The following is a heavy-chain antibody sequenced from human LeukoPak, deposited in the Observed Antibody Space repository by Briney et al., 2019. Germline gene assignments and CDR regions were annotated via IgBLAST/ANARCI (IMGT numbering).Heavy chain of an antibody. V-gene: IGHV1-8*01. Sequence: ASVKVSCKASGYTFTSYDIDWVRQATGRGLEWMGWMNPNSGNTGYAQKFQGRVNMTRNTSISTAYMELSSLRSEDTAVYYCARLDQYYYYYMDVWGKGTTVTVSS. CDR1: GYTFTSYD. CDR2: MNPNSGNT. CDR3: ARLDQYYYYYMDV. J-gene: IGHJ6*03.